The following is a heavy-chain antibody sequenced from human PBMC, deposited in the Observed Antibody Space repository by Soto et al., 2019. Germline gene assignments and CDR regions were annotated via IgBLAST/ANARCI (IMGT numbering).Heavy chain of an antibody. Sequence: PSETLSLTCAVYGGSFSGYYWSWIRQPPGKGLEWIGEINHSGSTNYNPSLKSRVTISVDTSKNQFSLKLSSVTAADTAVYYCARGSDYYDSSGYYFPPGWGQGTLVTVSS. CDR3: ARGSDYYDSSGYYFPPG. V-gene: IGHV4-34*01. CDR2: INHSGST. CDR1: GGSFSGYY. D-gene: IGHD3-22*01. J-gene: IGHJ4*02.